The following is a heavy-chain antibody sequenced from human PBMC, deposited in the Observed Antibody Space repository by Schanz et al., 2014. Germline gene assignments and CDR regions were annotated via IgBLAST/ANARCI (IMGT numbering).Heavy chain of an antibody. Sequence: QVQLQESGPGLVEPSQTLSLTCTVSGASISSGGYYWDWIRLLPGKGLEWIGYISYSGSTSFNPSLKSRLTMSVGTSKNQFSLRLSAVTAADTAVYSCARHGGITSYPMDVWGQGTTVAVSS. D-gene: IGHD3-16*01. J-gene: IGHJ6*02. CDR2: ISYSGST. V-gene: IGHV4-31*03. CDR3: ARHGGITSYPMDV. CDR1: GASISSGGYY.